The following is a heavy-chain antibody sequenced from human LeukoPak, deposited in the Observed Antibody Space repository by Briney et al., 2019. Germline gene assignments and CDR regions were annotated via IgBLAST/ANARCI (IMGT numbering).Heavy chain of an antibody. V-gene: IGHV3-30-3*01. CDR3: VRQATGLDY. Sequence: GGSLRLSCAPSGFTFSSHTMHWVRQAPGKGLEWVAVIEPDGSNKYHANSVKGRFTISRDNSKNTPYLQLDSLRSEDTAVYYCVRQATGLDYWGQGTLVTVSS. J-gene: IGHJ4*02. D-gene: IGHD5-12*01. CDR2: IEPDGSNK. CDR1: GFTFSSHT.